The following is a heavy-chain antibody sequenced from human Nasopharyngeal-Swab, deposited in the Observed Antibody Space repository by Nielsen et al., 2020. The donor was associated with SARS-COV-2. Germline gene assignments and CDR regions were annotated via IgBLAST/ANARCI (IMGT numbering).Heavy chain of an antibody. CDR2: IYPGDSNT. V-gene: IGHV5-51*01. D-gene: IGHD1-26*01. CDR1: GYSFTTYW. J-gene: IGHJ6*02. Sequence: GGSLRLSCKGSGYSFTTYWIGWVRQMPGKGLEWMGIIYPGDSNTRYSPSFQGQVTISVDKYSSTAYLQWSSLKASDTAIYYCARPMRPMGHYYFGMDVWGQGTTATVSS. CDR3: ARPMRPMGHYYFGMDV.